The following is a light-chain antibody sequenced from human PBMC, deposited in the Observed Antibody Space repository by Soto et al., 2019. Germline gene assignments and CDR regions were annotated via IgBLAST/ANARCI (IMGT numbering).Light chain of an antibody. CDR1: SGSVSTTYY. Sequence: QAVVTQEPSFSVSPGGTVTVTCGLSSGSVSTTYYPSWYQQTSGQAPRTLMYNTDIRSSGVPDRFSGSILGNKAALTITGAQADDESYYYCVLYMGSGIWVFGGGTKLTVL. CDR2: NTD. CDR3: VLYMGSGIWV. V-gene: IGLV8-61*01. J-gene: IGLJ3*02.